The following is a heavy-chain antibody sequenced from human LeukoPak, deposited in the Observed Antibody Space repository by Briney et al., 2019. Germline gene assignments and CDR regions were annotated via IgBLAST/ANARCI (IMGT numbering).Heavy chain of an antibody. J-gene: IGHJ4*02. V-gene: IGHV3-7*01. Sequence: GGFLRLSCAASGFTFSHYWMTWVRQAPGKGLEWVAHINQDGSEEHYMDSVKARFTISRDNAKNSLSLQMNSLRAEDTAVYYCVRDGGVSGYDLLDYWGQGTLVTVSS. CDR2: INQDGSEE. CDR3: VRDGGVSGYDLLDY. CDR1: GFTFSHYW. D-gene: IGHD5-12*01.